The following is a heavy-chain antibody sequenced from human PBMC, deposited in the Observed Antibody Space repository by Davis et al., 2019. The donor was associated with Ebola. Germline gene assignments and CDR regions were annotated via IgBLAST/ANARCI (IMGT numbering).Heavy chain of an antibody. V-gene: IGHV5-51*01. CDR1: GYTFTSYW. J-gene: IGHJ4*02. Sequence: GESLKISCKGSGYTFTSYWIAWVRQVPGKGLEWMGIIYPGDSDTRYSPSFQGQVTISVDKSINTAYLQWSSLKASDTAMYYCARGPRSYFRAGGDDYWGQGTLVTVSS. D-gene: IGHD3-10*01. CDR3: ARGPRSYFRAGGDDY. CDR2: IYPGDSDT.